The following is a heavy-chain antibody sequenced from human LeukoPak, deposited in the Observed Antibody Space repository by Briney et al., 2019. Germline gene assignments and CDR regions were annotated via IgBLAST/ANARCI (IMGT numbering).Heavy chain of an antibody. CDR3: ARDKEEALPLWYVFDI. CDR2: VNTRNGLA. Sequence: GASVKVSCKASGYSFISHGINWVRQAPGGGPEWMGWVNTRNGLASSAQHLQGRVSLTRDTSTNTAYLELRSLRSDDTAVYYCARDKEEALPLWYVFDIWGQGTMVTVSS. CDR1: GYSFISHG. J-gene: IGHJ3*02. V-gene: IGHV1-18*01. D-gene: IGHD2-15*01.